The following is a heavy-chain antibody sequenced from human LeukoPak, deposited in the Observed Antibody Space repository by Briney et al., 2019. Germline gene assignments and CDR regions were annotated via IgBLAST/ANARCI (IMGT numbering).Heavy chain of an antibody. J-gene: IGHJ4*02. CDR1: GFTFSSFA. CDR3: ARESPAFDY. Sequence: PGASLRLSCVDSGFTFSSFAMSWVRQAPGEGLEWVSTISSSGSTTYYVDSVKGRFTISRDNSRNTLYLQMNSLRGEDTAVYYCARESPAFDYWGQGTLVTVS. CDR2: ISSSGSTT. V-gene: IGHV3-23*01.